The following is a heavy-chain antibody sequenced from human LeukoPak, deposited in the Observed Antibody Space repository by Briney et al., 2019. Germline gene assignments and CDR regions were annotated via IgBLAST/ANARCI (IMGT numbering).Heavy chain of an antibody. D-gene: IGHD6-19*01. V-gene: IGHV4-39*01. J-gene: IGHJ4*02. CDR1: VGSISSSSDY. Sequence: SETLSLTCTVSVGSISSSSDYRGWIRQPPGKGLEWIGSVYYSGSTHYNSSLQSRVTISVDTSKNQFSLKLSSVTAADTATYYCARHRSGWYSDFDFWGQGTLVTVSS. CDR3: ARHRSGWYSDFDF. CDR2: VYYSGST.